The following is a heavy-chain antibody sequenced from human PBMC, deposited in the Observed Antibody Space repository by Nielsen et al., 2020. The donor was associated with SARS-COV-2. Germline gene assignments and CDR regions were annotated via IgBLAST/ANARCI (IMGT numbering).Heavy chain of an antibody. J-gene: IGHJ4*02. D-gene: IGHD5-24*01. CDR3: ARGNRDGYKSSGFDY. V-gene: IGHV3-21*01. CDR1: GDSISNSSCY. Sequence: ETLSLTCTVSGDSISNSSCYWGWVRQAPGKGLEWVSSISSSSSYIYYADSVKGRFTISRDNAKNSLYLQMNSLRAEDTAVYYCARGNRDGYKSSGFDYWGQGTLVTVSS. CDR2: ISSSSSYI.